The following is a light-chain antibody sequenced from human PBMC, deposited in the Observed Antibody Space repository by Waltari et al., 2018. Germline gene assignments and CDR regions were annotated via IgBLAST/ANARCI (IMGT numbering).Light chain of an antibody. V-gene: IGKV3-20*01. CDR3: QKYVNLPAT. CDR1: QSVGRF. J-gene: IGKJ1*01. Sequence: EIVLTQSPSTLSLSPGERATLSCRASQSVGRFLAWYQQKSGQDPRLLIYHASIRATGLPDRFRGSGSGTDFSLTISGLEPEDFAVYSCQKYVNLPATFGQGTKVEIK. CDR2: HAS.